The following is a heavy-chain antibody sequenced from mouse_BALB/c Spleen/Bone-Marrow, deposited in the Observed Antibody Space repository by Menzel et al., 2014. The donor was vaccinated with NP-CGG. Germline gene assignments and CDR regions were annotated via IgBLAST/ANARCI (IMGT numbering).Heavy chain of an antibody. J-gene: IGHJ4*01. Sequence: VQLQQPGTELVKPGASVKLSCKASGYTFTSYWIHWVKQGPGQGLEWIGEIHPSNGRTNYSEKFKTKATLTVDKSSSTAHMQLSSLTSEDSAVYYCARGTARAMMDYWGQGTSVTVSS. D-gene: IGHD3-2*01. CDR3: ARGTARAMMDY. V-gene: IGHV1S81*02. CDR2: IHPSNGRT. CDR1: GYTFTSYW.